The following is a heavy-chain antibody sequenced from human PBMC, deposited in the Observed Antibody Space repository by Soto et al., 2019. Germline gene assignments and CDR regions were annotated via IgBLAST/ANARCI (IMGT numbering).Heavy chain of an antibody. CDR3: AREGQMPQHFGMDV. V-gene: IGHV4-59*01. Sequence: SETLSLTCAVSGGSISSYYWSWIRPPPGKGLEWIGYIYYSGSTNYNPSLKSRVTISVDTSENQFSLKLSSVTAADTALYYCAREGQMPQHFGMDVWGQGIQVTVSS. D-gene: IGHD3-3*01. J-gene: IGHJ6*02. CDR1: GGSISSYY. CDR2: IYYSGST.